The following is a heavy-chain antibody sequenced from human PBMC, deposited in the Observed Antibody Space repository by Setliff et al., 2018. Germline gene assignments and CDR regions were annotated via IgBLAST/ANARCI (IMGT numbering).Heavy chain of an antibody. Sequence: SETLSLTCTVSGASITNINYYWGLIRQPPGKGLEWIGSIFYSGRTFYNPSLKSRVTITVDTSKNQFSLTLSSVTAADTAVYYCARLPNYVWGSPVDYWGQGTLVTVSS. V-gene: IGHV4-39*01. CDR2: IFYSGRT. J-gene: IGHJ4*02. CDR3: ARLPNYVWGSPVDY. D-gene: IGHD3-16*01. CDR1: GASITNINYY.